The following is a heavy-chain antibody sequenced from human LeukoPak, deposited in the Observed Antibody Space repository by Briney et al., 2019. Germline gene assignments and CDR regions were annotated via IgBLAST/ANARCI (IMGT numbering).Heavy chain of an antibody. CDR2: IYPGDSDT. CDR3: ARLVTHWSNYYFEY. Sequence: GESLQISCQGSGYRFTTYWIGWVRQMPGKGLECMGIIYPGDSDTRYSPSFQGQVTISADKSINTAYLQWSSLKASDTAMYYCARLVTHWSNYYFEYWGQGTLVTVSS. J-gene: IGHJ4*02. D-gene: IGHD2-21*02. V-gene: IGHV5-51*01. CDR1: GYRFTTYW.